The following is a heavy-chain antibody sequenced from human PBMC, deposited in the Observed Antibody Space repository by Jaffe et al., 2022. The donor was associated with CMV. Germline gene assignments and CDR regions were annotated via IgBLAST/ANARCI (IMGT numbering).Heavy chain of an antibody. CDR2: ISSSSSYI. CDR1: GFTFSSYS. Sequence: EVQLVESGGGLVKPGGSLRLSCAASGFTFSSYSMNWVRQAPGKGLEWVSSISSSSSYIYYADSVKGRFTISRDNAKNSLYLQMNSLRAEDTAVYYCARDGYGDFSLYGMDVWGQGTTVTVSS. CDR3: ARDGYGDFSLYGMDV. V-gene: IGHV3-21*01. D-gene: IGHD3-3*01. J-gene: IGHJ6*02.